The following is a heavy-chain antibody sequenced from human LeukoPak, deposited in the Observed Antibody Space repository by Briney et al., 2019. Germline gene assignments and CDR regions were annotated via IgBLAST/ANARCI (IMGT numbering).Heavy chain of an antibody. J-gene: IGHJ4*02. Sequence: ASVKVSCKISGYTFTDYFIHWGRQAPGQGLEWMGWTSPKSGDRKCTQKFQGRVTITRDTSISTVYMELDRLTFDDTAVYFCARDNYGTLDYWGQGSLVTVSS. CDR2: TSPKSGDR. CDR3: ARDNYGTLDY. CDR1: GYTFTDYF. D-gene: IGHD4-17*01. V-gene: IGHV1-2*02.